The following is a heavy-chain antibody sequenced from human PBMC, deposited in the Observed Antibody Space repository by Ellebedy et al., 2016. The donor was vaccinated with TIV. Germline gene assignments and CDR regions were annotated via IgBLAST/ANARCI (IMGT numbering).Heavy chain of an antibody. CDR2: IYHSGST. CDR1: GGSISSSSYY. J-gene: IGHJ3*02. V-gene: IGHV4-39*07. CDR3: ARMDGSGYYRDVTDAFDI. Sequence: SETLSLTCTVSGGSISSSSYYWGWIRQPPGKGLEWIGSIYHSGSTYYNPSLKSRVTISVDTSKNQFSLKLSSVTAADTAVYFCARMDGSGYYRDVTDAFDIWGQGTMVTVSS. D-gene: IGHD3-22*01.